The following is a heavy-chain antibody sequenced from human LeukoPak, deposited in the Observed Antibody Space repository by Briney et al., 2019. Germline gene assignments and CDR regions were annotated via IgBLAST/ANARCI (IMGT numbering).Heavy chain of an antibody. Sequence: ASVKVPCKASGYTFTGYYMHWVRQAPGQGLEWMGWINPNSGGTNYAQKFQGRVTMTRDTSISTAYMELSRLRSDDTAVYYCASISGSSSTRGDYWGQGTLVTVSS. J-gene: IGHJ4*02. V-gene: IGHV1-2*02. CDR3: ASISGSSSTRGDY. CDR1: GYTFTGYY. D-gene: IGHD1-26*01. CDR2: INPNSGGT.